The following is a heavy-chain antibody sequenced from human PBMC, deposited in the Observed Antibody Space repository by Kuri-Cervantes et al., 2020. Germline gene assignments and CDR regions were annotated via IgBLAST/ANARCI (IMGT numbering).Heavy chain of an antibody. CDR2: ISFDGSHR. V-gene: IGHV3-30*03. CDR3: AREIMVGWLQHTYGMDV. CDR1: GLTFSSYG. J-gene: IGHJ6*02. Sequence: GESLKISCAASGLTFSSYGMHWVRQAPGKGLEWVAVISFDGSHRYSADSVKGRFTISRDNSKNMLYLQMNSLRAEGTAVYYCAREIMVGWLQHTYGMDVWGQGTTVTVSS. D-gene: IGHD5-24*01.